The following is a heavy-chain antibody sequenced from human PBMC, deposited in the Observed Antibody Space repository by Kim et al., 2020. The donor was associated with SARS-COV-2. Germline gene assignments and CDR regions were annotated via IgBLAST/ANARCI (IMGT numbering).Heavy chain of an antibody. J-gene: IGHJ1*01. Sequence: SETLSLTCTVSGGSISSYYWSWIRQPPGKGLEWIGSIYYSGSTTYNPSPKSRVTISVDTSKNQFSRKLSSVTAADTAVYYSSRQVVTINSGFAPWAQGTL. CDR2: IYYSGST. V-gene: IGHV4-59*08. CDR3: SRQVVTINSGFAP. D-gene: IGHD5-12*01. CDR1: GGSISSYY.